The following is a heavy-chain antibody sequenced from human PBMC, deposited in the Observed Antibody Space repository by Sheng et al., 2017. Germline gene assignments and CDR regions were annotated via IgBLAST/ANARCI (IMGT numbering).Heavy chain of an antibody. Sequence: QVQLVESGGGVVQPGGSLRLSCAASGFSFNNYGIHWVRQAPGKGLEWVAFIRFDGSNQYYADSVKGRFTISRDNSKSTLYLQMNSLRAEDTAVYYCAKDQGYNASGISPLWFDPLGPGNPGHRLL. CDR2: IRFDGSNQ. V-gene: IGHV3-30*02. CDR3: AKDQGYNASGISPLWFDP. D-gene: IGHD2-21*01. J-gene: IGHJ5*02. CDR1: GFSFNNYG.